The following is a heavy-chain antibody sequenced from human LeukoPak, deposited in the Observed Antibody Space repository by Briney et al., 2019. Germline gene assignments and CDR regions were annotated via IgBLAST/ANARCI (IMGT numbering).Heavy chain of an antibody. J-gene: IGHJ4*02. CDR1: GGTFSSYT. CDR2: IIPILGIA. V-gene: IGHV1-69*02. D-gene: IGHD6-19*01. Sequence: SVKVSCKASGGTFSSYTISWVRQAPGQGLEWMGRIIPILGIANYAQKFQGRVTITADKSTSTAYMELSSLRSEDTAVYYCASDILPGIAVAGTHRGYYFDYWGQGTLVTVSS. CDR3: ASDILPGIAVAGTHRGYYFDY.